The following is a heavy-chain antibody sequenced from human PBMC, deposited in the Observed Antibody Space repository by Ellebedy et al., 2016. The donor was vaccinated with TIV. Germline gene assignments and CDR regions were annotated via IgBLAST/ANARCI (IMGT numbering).Heavy chain of an antibody. CDR3: AKEGYDIMTGEQFHGMDV. CDR2: ISYDGNNK. J-gene: IGHJ6*02. V-gene: IGHV3-30*18. D-gene: IGHD3-9*01. CDR1: GFILGSFG. Sequence: GGSLRLSCAASGFILGSFGMHWVRQAPGKGLEWLAFISYDGNNKYIVDSVKGRLTISRDNSMNALYLQMDSLRAEDTAVYYCAKEGYDIMTGEQFHGMDVWGQGTTVTVSS.